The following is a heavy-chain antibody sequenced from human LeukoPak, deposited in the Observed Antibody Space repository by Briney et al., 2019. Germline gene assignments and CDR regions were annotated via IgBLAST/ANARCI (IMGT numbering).Heavy chain of an antibody. J-gene: IGHJ4*02. Sequence: GGSLRLSCAASGFTFNSKWMTWVRQVPGKGLFWLANINQDGSEKCYEDSVKGRFTISRDNAKSSLYLEMSGLRAEDTAVYYCADPPSGYWGQGTLVAVSS. V-gene: IGHV3-7*01. CDR3: ADPPSGY. CDR1: GFTFNSKW. D-gene: IGHD6-19*01. CDR2: INQDGSEK.